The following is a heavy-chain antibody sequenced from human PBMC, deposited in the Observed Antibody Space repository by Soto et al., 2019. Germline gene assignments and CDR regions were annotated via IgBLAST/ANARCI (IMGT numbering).Heavy chain of an antibody. D-gene: IGHD3-22*01. CDR3: ARDPLYYYDSSGLSYYFDS. CDR2: ISYDGSNK. Sequence: QVQLVESGGGVVQPGRSLRLSCAASGFTFSSYAMHWVRQAPDKGLVWVAVISYDGSNKYYADSVKGRFTISRDNSKNTLYLQMNGLRADYTAVYYCARDPLYYYDSSGLSYYFDSWGQGTLFTVSS. CDR1: GFTFSSYA. J-gene: IGHJ4*02. V-gene: IGHV3-30-3*01.